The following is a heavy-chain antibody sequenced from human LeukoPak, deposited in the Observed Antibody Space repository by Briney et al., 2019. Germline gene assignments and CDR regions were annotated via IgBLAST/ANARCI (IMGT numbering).Heavy chain of an antibody. D-gene: IGHD4/OR15-4a*01. CDR3: VRDQTLWWAFDI. Sequence: DSVQGRFTISRDYGKNSLFLQMNSLRAEDTAVYYCVRDQTLWWAFDIWGQGTMVTVSS. J-gene: IGHJ3*02. V-gene: IGHV3-7*01.